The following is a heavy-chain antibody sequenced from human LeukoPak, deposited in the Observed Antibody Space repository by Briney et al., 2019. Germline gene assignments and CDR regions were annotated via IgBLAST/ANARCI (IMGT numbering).Heavy chain of an antibody. Sequence: ASVKVSCKASRYTLTNYDINWVRQATGQGLGWMGWMNPNSGNTGYAQKFQGRVTMTRNTSISTAYMELSSLRSEDTAVYYCARTYSGSYSADYWGQGTLVTVSS. CDR1: RYTLTNYD. D-gene: IGHD1-26*01. CDR2: MNPNSGNT. J-gene: IGHJ4*02. CDR3: ARTYSGSYSADY. V-gene: IGHV1-8*02.